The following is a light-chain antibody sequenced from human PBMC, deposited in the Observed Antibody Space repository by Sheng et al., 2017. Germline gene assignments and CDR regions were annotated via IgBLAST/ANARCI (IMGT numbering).Light chain of an antibody. J-gene: IGKJ1*01. V-gene: IGKV1-5*03. Sequence: DIQMTQSPSTLSASVGDRVTITCRASQTIIKWLAWYQQKPGKAHKLLIYKASNLESGVPSRFSGSGSGTEFSLTISSLQPDDFATYYCQQYHSYSTFGQGTKVE. CDR1: QTIIKW. CDR3: QQYHSYST. CDR2: KAS.